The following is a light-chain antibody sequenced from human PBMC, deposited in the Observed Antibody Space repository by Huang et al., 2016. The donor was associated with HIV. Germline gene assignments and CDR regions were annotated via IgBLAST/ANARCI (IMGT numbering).Light chain of an antibody. CDR3: QQYNDWPPIT. CDR2: DAA. V-gene: IGKV3-15*01. J-gene: IGKJ5*01. CDR1: ESVSSS. Sequence: EIVMTQSPDTLSVFPGERVTLSCRTSESVSSSLAWYQQKSGKAPRLLIYDAATSATGIPARFSGSGSGTEFTLTINSLLSEDFAVYYCQQYNDWPPITFGQGTRLDMK.